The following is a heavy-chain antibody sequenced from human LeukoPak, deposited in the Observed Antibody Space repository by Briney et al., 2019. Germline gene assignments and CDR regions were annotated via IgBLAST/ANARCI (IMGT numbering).Heavy chain of an antibody. CDR1: GFTFSSYS. Sequence: GGSLRLSCAASGFTFSSYSMNWVRQAPGKGLEWVSSISSSSSYIYYADSVRGRFTISRDNAKSSLYLQMNSLRAEDTAVYYCAGDFRVDGRYRSTWTTRGPFDYWGQGTLVTVSS. V-gene: IGHV3-21*01. D-gene: IGHD6-13*01. CDR2: ISSSSSYI. CDR3: AGDFRVDGRYRSTWTTRGPFDY. J-gene: IGHJ4*02.